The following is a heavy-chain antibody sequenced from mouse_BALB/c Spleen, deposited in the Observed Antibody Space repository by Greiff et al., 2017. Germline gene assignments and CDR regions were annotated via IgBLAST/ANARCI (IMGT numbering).Heavy chain of an antibody. CDR1: GDSITSGY. CDR2: ISYSGST. V-gene: IGHV3-8*02. Sequence: DVKLQESGPSLVKPSQTLSLTCSVTGDSITSGYWNWIRKFPGNKLEYMGYISYSGSTYYNPSLKSRISITRDTSKNQYYLQLNSVTTEDTATYYCARAYYGNSVFDYWGQGTTLTVSS. CDR3: ARAYYGNSVFDY. D-gene: IGHD2-10*01. J-gene: IGHJ2*01.